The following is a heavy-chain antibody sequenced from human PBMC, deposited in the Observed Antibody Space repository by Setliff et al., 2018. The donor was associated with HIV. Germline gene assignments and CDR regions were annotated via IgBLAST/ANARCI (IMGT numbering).Heavy chain of an antibody. CDR2: INPNSGGT. D-gene: IGHD3-10*01. V-gene: IGHV1-2*02. J-gene: IGHJ6*02. Sequence: GASVKVSCKASGYTFTGYYMHWVRQAPGQGLERMGWINPNSGGTNYSQKFQGRVTMTRYTSISTAYMELIRLRADDTAVYYCARGDPWFGELLSYYYYGMDVWGQGTTVTVSS. CDR3: ARGDPWFGELLSYYYYGMDV. CDR1: GYTFTGYY.